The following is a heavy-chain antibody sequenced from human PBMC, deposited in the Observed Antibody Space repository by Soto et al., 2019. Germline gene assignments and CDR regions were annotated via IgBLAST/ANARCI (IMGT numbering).Heavy chain of an antibody. CDR1: EFTFSSHW. Sequence: GGSLRLSCETSEFTFSSHWMTWVRRIPGKGLEWVANIDGEGGEKNYADSVKGRFTISRDNAKKSLYLQMNSLRAEDTAVYYCARGLYNGSPHLVYWGQGTLVTVSS. CDR3: ARGLYNGSPHLVY. CDR2: IDGEGGEK. V-gene: IGHV3-7*05. J-gene: IGHJ4*02. D-gene: IGHD1-26*01.